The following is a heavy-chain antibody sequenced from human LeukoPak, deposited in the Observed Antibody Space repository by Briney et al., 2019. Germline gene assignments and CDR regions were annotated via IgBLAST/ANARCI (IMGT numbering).Heavy chain of an antibody. Sequence: PGRSLRLSCAASGFTFSSYDMHWVRQAPGKGLEWVAVISYDGSNKYYADSVKGRFTISRDNSKNTLYLQMNSLSAEDTALYYCARDYCSTSFCYDNWGQGTLVTVSS. CDR3: ARDYCSTSFCYDN. V-gene: IGHV3-30*07. CDR2: ISYDGSNK. CDR1: GFTFSSYD. J-gene: IGHJ4*02. D-gene: IGHD2/OR15-2a*01.